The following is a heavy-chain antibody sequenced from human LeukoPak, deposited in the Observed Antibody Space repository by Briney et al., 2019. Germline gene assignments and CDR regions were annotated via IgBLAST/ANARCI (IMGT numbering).Heavy chain of an antibody. CDR3: ARQASLATMVRGVKGAFDI. V-gene: IGHV5-51*01. D-gene: IGHD3-10*01. J-gene: IGHJ3*02. CDR1: GYNFTNYL. CDR2: IYPGDSDT. Sequence: GESLQISCNASGYNFTNYLIGWARPMPGKGLEWMGIIYPGDSDTRYSPSFQGQVTISGDKSISTAYLQWNSLKASDTAIYYCARQASLATMVRGVKGAFDIWGQGTMVTVSS.